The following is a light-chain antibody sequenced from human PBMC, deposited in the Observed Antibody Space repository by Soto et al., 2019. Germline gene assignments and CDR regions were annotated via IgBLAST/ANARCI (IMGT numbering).Light chain of an antibody. V-gene: IGKV1-9*01. CDR1: QDISNY. CDR2: GAF. Sequence: IQLTQSPSFLAAAVGDRVTSICRASQDISNYLAWYQQKPGKAPKLLIFGAFTLQSGVPSRFSGSGSGTEFTLTISSLQPEDFAIYYCQHLNYYPYTFGQGTRLEIK. J-gene: IGKJ5*01. CDR3: QHLNYYPYT.